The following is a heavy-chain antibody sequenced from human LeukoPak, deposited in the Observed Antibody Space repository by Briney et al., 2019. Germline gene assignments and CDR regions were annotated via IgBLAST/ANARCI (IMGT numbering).Heavy chain of an antibody. CDR3: AKGGLAERFDS. D-gene: IGHD2-21*01. CDR2: ISGSGGST. CDR1: GFTFSAYA. Sequence: PGGSLRLSCAASGFTFSAYAMSWVRQAPGKGLEWVSAISGSGGSTYYADSVKGRFTISRDNSKNTLDQQMNSLRAEDTAVYYCAKGGLAERFDSWGQGTLVTVSS. J-gene: IGHJ4*02. V-gene: IGHV3-23*01.